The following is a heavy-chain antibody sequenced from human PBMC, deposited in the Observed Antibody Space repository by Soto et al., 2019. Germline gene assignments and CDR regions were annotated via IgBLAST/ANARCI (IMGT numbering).Heavy chain of an antibody. CDR3: VRGETSGHLFDY. CDR1: GFTFSSYS. Sequence: EVQLVESGGGLVQPGGSLRLSCAASGFTFSSYSMNWVRQTPGKGLEWVSYISRSSTTIYYADSVRGRFTISRDNAKNSLYLQMNSLRDEDTAVYYCVRGETSGHLFDYWGLGTLVTVSS. D-gene: IGHD5-12*01. J-gene: IGHJ4*02. CDR2: ISRSSTTI. V-gene: IGHV3-48*02.